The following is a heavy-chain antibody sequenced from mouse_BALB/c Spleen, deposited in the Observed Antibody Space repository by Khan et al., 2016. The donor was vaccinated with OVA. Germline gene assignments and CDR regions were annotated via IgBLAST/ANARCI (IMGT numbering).Heavy chain of an antibody. CDR2: ITYSGST. Sequence: EVQLQESGPGLVKPSQSLSLTCTVTGYSITSGYGWNWIRQFPGNKQEWRGYITYSGSTNYNQTPKSRISITRDTSHNQFYLQLNTVTTEDTATYYCARTARRRYWGQGTTLTVAS. CDR3: ARTARRRY. V-gene: IGHV3-1*02. J-gene: IGHJ2*01. D-gene: IGHD1-2*01. CDR1: GYSITSGYG.